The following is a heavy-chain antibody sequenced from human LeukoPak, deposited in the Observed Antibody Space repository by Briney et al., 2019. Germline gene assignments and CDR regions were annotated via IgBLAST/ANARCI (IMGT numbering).Heavy chain of an antibody. CDR1: GGSISSSSYY. V-gene: IGHV4-39*07. J-gene: IGHJ4*02. D-gene: IGHD1-26*01. CDR2: IYYSGST. CDR3: ARGEWDLLFDY. Sequence: SETLSLTCTVSGGSISSSSYYWGWIRQPPGKGLEWIGSIYYSGSTYYNPSLKSRVTISVDTSKNQFSLKLSPVTAADTAVYYCARGEWDLLFDYWGQGTLVTVSS.